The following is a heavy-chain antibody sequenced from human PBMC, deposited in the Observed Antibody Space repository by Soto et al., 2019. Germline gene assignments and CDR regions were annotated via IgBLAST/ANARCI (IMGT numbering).Heavy chain of an antibody. Sequence: ASVKVSCKASGYTFTSYGISWVRQAPGQGLEWMGWISAYNGNTNYAQKFRGRVTMTRDTSISTAYMELNNLRSDDTAIFYCASPVLVGLDPWGQGTLVTVSS. V-gene: IGHV1-18*01. CDR3: ASPVLVGLDP. CDR1: GYTFTSYG. J-gene: IGHJ5*02. D-gene: IGHD3-3*02. CDR2: ISAYNGNT.